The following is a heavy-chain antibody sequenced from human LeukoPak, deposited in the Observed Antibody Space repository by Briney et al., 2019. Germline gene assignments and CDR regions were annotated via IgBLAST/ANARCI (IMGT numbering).Heavy chain of an antibody. D-gene: IGHD3-3*01. J-gene: IGHJ5*02. CDR2: INPNSGGT. Sequence: ASVEVSCKASGYTFTGYYMHWVRQAPGQGLEWMGRINPNSGGTNYAQKFQGRVTMTRDTSISTAYMELSRLRSDDTAVYYCARAITIQRWEFDPWGQGTLVTVSS. CDR3: ARAITIQRWEFDP. V-gene: IGHV1-2*06. CDR1: GYTFTGYY.